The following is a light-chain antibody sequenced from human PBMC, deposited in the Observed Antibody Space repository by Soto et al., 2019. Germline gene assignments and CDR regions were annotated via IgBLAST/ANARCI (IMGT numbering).Light chain of an antibody. Sequence: IVLTQSPGTLPLSPVERATLSCRASQSVSRSHLAWYQQKPGQAPRLLIYGASSRATGLADRFSGSGCGTDFTLTISRLEPEDFAVYYCQQYGNSPPYSFGQGTKLEIK. J-gene: IGKJ2*03. CDR3: QQYGNSPPYS. CDR1: QSVSRSH. CDR2: GAS. V-gene: IGKV3-20*01.